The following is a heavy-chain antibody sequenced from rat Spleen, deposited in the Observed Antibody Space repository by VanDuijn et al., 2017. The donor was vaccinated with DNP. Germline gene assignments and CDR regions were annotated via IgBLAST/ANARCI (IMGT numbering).Heavy chain of an antibody. CDR1: GFTFSNFG. CDR3: ATGWVFDY. J-gene: IGHJ2*01. CDR2: ISYDGSST. D-gene: IGHD1-11*01. Sequence: EVQLVESGGGLVQPGRSLKLSCAASGFTFSNFGMAWVRQAPKKGLEWVATISYDGSSTYYRDSVKGRFTISRDNAKRILFLEMDSLRSEDTATYYCATGWVFDYWGQGVMVTVSS. V-gene: IGHV5-29*01.